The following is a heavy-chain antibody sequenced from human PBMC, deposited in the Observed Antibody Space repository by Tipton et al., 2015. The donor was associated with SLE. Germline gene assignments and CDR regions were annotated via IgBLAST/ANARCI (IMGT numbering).Heavy chain of an antibody. J-gene: IGHJ4*02. CDR3: ARDPEGFLTGDYSNFDF. Sequence: SLRLSCAGSGFTFSSYWMHWVRQAPGKGLVWVSRINSNGGNTRYADSVKGRFTISRDNAKNALFLQMNSLRAEDTAIYYCARDPEGFLTGDYSNFDFWGQGTLVTVSS. CDR1: GFTFSSYW. V-gene: IGHV3-74*01. D-gene: IGHD3-9*01. CDR2: INSNGGNT.